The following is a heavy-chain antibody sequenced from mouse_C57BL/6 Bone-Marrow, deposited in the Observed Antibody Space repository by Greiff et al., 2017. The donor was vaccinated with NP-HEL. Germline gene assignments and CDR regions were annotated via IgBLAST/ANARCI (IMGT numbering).Heavy chain of an antibody. J-gene: IGHJ2*01. CDR2: IRLKSDNYAT. V-gene: IGHV6-3*01. CDR1: GFTFSNYW. CDR3: TGGVKRNYFDY. D-gene: IGHD2-1*01. Sequence: EVQLVESGGGLVQPGGSMKLSCVASGFTFSNYWMNWVRQSPEKGLEWVAQIRLKSDNYATHYAESVKGRFTISRDDSKSSVYLQMNNLRAEDTGIYYCTGGVKRNYFDYWGQGTTLTVSS.